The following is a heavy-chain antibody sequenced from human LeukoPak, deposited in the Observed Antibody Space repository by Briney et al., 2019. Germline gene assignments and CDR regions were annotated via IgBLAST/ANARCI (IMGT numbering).Heavy chain of an antibody. Sequence: PGGSLRLSCAASGFTFSSYAMHWVRQAPGKGLEWVAVISYDGSNKYYADSVKGRFTISRDNSKNSLYLQMNSLRAEDTAVYYCARDGGSGYVFDYWGQGTLVTVSS. D-gene: IGHD3-22*01. CDR3: ARDGGSGYVFDY. CDR1: GFTFSSYA. J-gene: IGHJ4*02. V-gene: IGHV3-30*04. CDR2: ISYDGSNK.